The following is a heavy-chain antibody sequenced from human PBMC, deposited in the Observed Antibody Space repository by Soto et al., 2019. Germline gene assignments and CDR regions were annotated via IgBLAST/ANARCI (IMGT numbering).Heavy chain of an antibody. D-gene: IGHD6-13*01. CDR1: GDSVSSNSVV. Sequence: SQTLSLTCAISGDSVSSNSVVWNWIRQSPSRGLEWLGRTYYRSKWYNDYAVSVKSRITINPDTSKNQFSLQLNSVTPEDTAVYYCARDQTYSSSWSNCFDPWGQGTLVTVSS. V-gene: IGHV6-1*01. J-gene: IGHJ5*02. CDR2: TYYRSKWYN. CDR3: ARDQTYSSSWSNCFDP.